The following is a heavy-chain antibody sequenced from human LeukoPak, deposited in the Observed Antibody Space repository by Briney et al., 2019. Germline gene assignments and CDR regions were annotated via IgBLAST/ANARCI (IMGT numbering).Heavy chain of an antibody. D-gene: IGHD3-22*01. CDR2: ISSSSSYI. J-gene: IGHJ3*02. CDR3: ARDGANYDSTPAI. V-gene: IGHV3-21*01. Sequence: GGSLRLSCAASGFTFSSYSMNWVRQAPGKGLEWVSSISSSSSYIYYADSVKGRFTISRDNAKNSLYLQMNSLRAEDTAVYYCARDGANYDSTPAIWGQGTMVTVSS. CDR1: GFTFSSYS.